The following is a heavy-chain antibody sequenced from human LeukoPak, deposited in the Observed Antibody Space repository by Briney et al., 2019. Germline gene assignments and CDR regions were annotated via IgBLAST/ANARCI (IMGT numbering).Heavy chain of an antibody. V-gene: IGHV5-10-1*01. CDR2: IDPSDSYT. D-gene: IGHD6-19*01. Sequence: GASLKISCKGSGYGFTSYWISWVRQMPGKGLEWMGRIDPSDSYTNYSPSFQGHVTISADKSISTAYLQWSSLKASDTAMYYCARRGIVAVSEAYWGQGTLVTVSS. CDR3: ARRGIVAVSEAY. CDR1: GYGFTSYW. J-gene: IGHJ4*02.